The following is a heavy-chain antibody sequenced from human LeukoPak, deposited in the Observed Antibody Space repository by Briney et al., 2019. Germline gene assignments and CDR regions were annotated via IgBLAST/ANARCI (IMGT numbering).Heavy chain of an antibody. CDR3: ARSTMVRGVITLDY. Sequence: GESLKISCKSSGYSYTSYWIGWVRQMPGKGLEWMGIIYPGDSDTRYSRSFQGQVTISADKSISTAYLQWSSLKASDTAMYYCARSTMVRGVITLDYWGQGTLVTVSS. D-gene: IGHD3-10*01. CDR2: IYPGDSDT. V-gene: IGHV5-51*01. J-gene: IGHJ4*02. CDR1: GYSYTSYW.